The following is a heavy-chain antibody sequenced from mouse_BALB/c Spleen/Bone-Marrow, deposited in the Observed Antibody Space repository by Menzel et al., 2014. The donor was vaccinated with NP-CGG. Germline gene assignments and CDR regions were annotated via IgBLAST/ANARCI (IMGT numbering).Heavy chain of an antibody. CDR1: GYTFTDYT. CDR3: ARRGIYYGFPC. V-gene: IGHV1-18*01. J-gene: IGHJ3*01. D-gene: IGHD2-1*01. CDR2: IHPNNGSS. Sequence: VQLKESGPELVKPGASVKISCKTSGYTFTDYTMHWVKQSHGKSLEWIGGIHPNNGSSNYNLKFKGKATLTVDKSSSTAYMELRSLTSDDSALYYCARRGIYYGFPCWAQGTLVAVSA.